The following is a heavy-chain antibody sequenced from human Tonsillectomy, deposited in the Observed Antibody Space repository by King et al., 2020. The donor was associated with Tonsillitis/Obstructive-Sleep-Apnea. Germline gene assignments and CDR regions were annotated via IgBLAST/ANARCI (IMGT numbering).Heavy chain of an antibody. V-gene: IGHV3-30*18. J-gene: IGHJ6*02. Sequence: HVQLVESGGGVVQPGRSLRLSCAASGFTFSSYGMHWVRQAPGKGLEWVAVISYDGSNEYYADSVKGRFTISRDNSKNTLYLQMNSLRAEDTAVYYCAKEGHGDSSIDVWGQGTTVTVSS. CDR3: AKEGHGDSSIDV. CDR1: GFTFSSYG. D-gene: IGHD4-17*01. CDR2: ISYDGSNE.